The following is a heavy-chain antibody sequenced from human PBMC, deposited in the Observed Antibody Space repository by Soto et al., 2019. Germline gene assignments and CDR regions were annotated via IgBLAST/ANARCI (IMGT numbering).Heavy chain of an antibody. J-gene: IGHJ4*02. CDR3: AREAGYQDTIGQQLPDC. CDR2: IWHDASNK. Sequence: QVQLVESGGGVVQPGGSLRLSCAASGFTVYNYGLHWVRQAPGKGLEWVAGIWHDASNKYYAGSVKGRFTISRDNSKNTLYLQMTSLRADDTAAYYCAREAGYQDTIGQQLPDCWGQGIMVTVSS. CDR1: GFTVYNYG. V-gene: IGHV3-33*01. D-gene: IGHD6-13*01.